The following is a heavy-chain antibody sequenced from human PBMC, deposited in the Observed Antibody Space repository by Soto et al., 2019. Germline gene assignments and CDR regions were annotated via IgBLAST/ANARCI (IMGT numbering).Heavy chain of an antibody. D-gene: IGHD4-17*01. CDR3: ARTPYGDNVDY. J-gene: IGHJ4*02. Sequence: QVQLGQSGAEVKKPGASVKVSFKASEYTFTGYDINWVRQATGQGLEWMGWMNPNSGNTGYAQKFQGRVTMTRNTSISTAYMELSSLRAEDTAVYYCARTPYGDNVDYWGQGTLVTVSS. CDR2: MNPNSGNT. V-gene: IGHV1-8*01. CDR1: EYTFTGYD.